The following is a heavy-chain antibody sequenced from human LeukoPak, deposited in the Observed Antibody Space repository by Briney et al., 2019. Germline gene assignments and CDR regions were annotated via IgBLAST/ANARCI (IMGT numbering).Heavy chain of an antibody. CDR3: ARLLRRDNWFDP. Sequence: PSETLSLTCTVSGGSISSSSGYYWGWIRQPPGKGLEWIRSISYSGTTYYNPSLKSRVTIFEDTSKNQFSLKLSSVTAADTAVYYCARLLRRDNWFDPWGQGTLVTVSS. J-gene: IGHJ5*02. CDR2: ISYSGTT. CDR1: GGSISSSSGYY. V-gene: IGHV4-39*01. D-gene: IGHD2/OR15-2a*01.